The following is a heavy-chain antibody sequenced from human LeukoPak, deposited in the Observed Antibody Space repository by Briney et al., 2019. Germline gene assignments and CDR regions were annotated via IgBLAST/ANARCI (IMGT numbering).Heavy chain of an antibody. CDR3: VRGKAAAGAIWFDP. J-gene: IGHJ5*02. Sequence: SETLSLTCTVSGGSISGYYWIWIRQPPGKGLEWIGCIFSSGSTSYKPSLKSRITISVDTSKNQFSLNLSSVTAADTAVYYCVRGKAAAGAIWFDPWGQGTLVTVSS. CDR2: IFSSGST. CDR1: GGSISGYY. D-gene: IGHD6-13*01. V-gene: IGHV4-59*01.